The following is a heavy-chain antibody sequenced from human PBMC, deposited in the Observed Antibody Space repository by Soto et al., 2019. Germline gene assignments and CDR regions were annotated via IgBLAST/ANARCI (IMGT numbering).Heavy chain of an antibody. V-gene: IGHV4-59*08. Sequence: SETLSLTCTVSGGSISSYYWSWIRQPPGKGLEWIGYIYYSGSTNYNPSLKSRVTISVDTSKNQFSLRLTSVTAADTAVYYCARHLNKGSSGSYFDYWGHGALVTVSS. D-gene: IGHD1-26*01. CDR3: ARHLNKGSSGSYFDY. CDR2: IYYSGST. J-gene: IGHJ4*01. CDR1: GGSISSYY.